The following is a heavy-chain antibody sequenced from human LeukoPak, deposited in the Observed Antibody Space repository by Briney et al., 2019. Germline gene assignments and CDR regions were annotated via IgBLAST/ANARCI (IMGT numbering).Heavy chain of an antibody. V-gene: IGHV3-7*02. J-gene: IGHJ6*02. CDR3: AKNGGPHGLDV. CDR2: IKHDGSET. CDR1: GFTFSSIW. D-gene: IGHD3-16*01. Sequence: GGSLRLSCAASGFTFSSIWMSWVRKAPGKGLEWVANIKHDGSETNYVDSVRGRFTISRDNAENSLHLQMNSLRVEDTALYYCAKNGGPHGLDVWGQGTTVTVSS.